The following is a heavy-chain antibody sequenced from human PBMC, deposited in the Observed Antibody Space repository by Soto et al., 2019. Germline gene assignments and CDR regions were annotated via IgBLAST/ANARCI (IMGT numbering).Heavy chain of an antibody. CDR2: INAYSGHT. Sequence: QVQLVQSGPEVRKPGASVKVSCKASGYTFPSYGISWVRQAPGQGLEWMGWINAYSGHTKYAQRLQGRLTMTADTSTSTASMELRSLRPDDTAVYYCAMTCNPPSCQYGLDVWGQGTTVSVSS. J-gene: IGHJ6*02. CDR1: GYTFPSYG. V-gene: IGHV1-18*01. CDR3: AMTCNPPSCQYGLDV. D-gene: IGHD2-2*01.